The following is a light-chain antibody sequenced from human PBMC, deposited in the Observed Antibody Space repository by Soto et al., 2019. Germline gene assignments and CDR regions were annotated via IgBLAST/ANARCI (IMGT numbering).Light chain of an antibody. CDR1: QTINNN. CDR2: GAS. V-gene: IGKV3-15*01. J-gene: IGKJ4*01. Sequence: VMTQAPATLSVSPGERATLSCRASQTINNNIAWYQLKDGQVPRLLIYGASTRATDIPARFSGSGSGTEFTLTISSLQPEDFATYYCQQGYSFPVTFGGGTKVDIK. CDR3: QQGYSFPVT.